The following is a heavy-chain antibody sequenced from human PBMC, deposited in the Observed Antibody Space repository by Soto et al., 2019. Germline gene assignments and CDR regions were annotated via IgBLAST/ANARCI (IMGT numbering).Heavy chain of an antibody. CDR2: INHSGST. V-gene: IGHV4-34*01. D-gene: IGHD6-13*01. Sequence: SENLSLTCAVYGGSFSGYYWSWIRQPPGKGLEWIGEINHSGSTNYNPSLKSRVTISVDTSKNQFSLKLSSVTAADTAVYYCARRSQQQLVRGVNWFDPWGQGTLVTVSS. CDR1: GGSFSGYY. J-gene: IGHJ5*02. CDR3: ARRSQQQLVRGVNWFDP.